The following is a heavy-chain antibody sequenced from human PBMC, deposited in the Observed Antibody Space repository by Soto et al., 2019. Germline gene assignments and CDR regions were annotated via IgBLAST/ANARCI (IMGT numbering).Heavy chain of an antibody. CDR2: ISYDGDNK. D-gene: IGHD1-1*01. Sequence: QVQLVESGGGVVQPGRSLRLSCAASGFTFSYHALNWVRQAPGKGLEWVAVISYDGDNKYIAESVKGRFTISRDKSKNTVSLQTNSLRTEDPAMYFCARGTTTSAFSAMDVWGQGTTVTVSS. J-gene: IGHJ6*02. CDR3: ARGTTTSAFSAMDV. V-gene: IGHV3-30-3*01. CDR1: GFTFSYHA.